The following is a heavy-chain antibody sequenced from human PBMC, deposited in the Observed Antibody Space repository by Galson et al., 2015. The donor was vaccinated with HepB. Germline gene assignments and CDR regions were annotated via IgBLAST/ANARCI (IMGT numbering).Heavy chain of an antibody. J-gene: IGHJ4*02. D-gene: IGHD3-10*01. Sequence: PALVKPTQTLTLTCTFSGFSLSTSGMCVSWIRQPPGKALEWLARIDWDDDKYYSTSLKTRLTISKDTSKNQVVLTMTNMDPVDTATYYCARTAYYGSGRPFDYWGQGTLVTVSS. V-gene: IGHV2-70*11. CDR3: ARTAYYGSGRPFDY. CDR1: GFSLSTSGMC. CDR2: IDWDDDK.